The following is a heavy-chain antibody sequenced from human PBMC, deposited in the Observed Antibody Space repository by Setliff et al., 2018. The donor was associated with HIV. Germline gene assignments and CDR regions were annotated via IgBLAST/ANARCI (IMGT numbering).Heavy chain of an antibody. Sequence: ASVKVSCKASGYTFTSYGIGWVRQAPGQGLEWMGWISAYNGNTNYAQKLQGRVTMTTATSTSTAYMELRSLRSDDTAVYYCARRREGIAVAGTPDYWGQGTLVTVSS. V-gene: IGHV1-18*01. CDR1: GYTFTSYG. J-gene: IGHJ4*02. CDR3: ARRREGIAVAGTPDY. CDR2: ISAYNGNT. D-gene: IGHD6-19*01.